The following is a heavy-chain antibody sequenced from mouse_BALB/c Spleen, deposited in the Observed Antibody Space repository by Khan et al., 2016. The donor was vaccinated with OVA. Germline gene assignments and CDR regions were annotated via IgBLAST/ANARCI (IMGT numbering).Heavy chain of an antibody. J-gene: IGHJ2*01. CDR3: ARIYGGDFDY. CDR1: GYSITSDYA. Sequence: VQLKESGPGLVKPSQSLSLTCTVTGYSITSDYAWNWIRQFPGNKLEWMGHISYSGNTKYNPSLKSRTSITRDTSKNQFFLQLNSVTTEDTATYYCARIYGGDFDYWGQGTTLTVSS. CDR2: ISYSGNT. D-gene: IGHD1-1*01. V-gene: IGHV3-2*02.